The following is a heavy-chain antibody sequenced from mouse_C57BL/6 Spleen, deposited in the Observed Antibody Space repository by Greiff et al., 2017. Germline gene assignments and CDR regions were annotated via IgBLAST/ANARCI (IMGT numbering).Heavy chain of an antibody. CDR1: GYTFTSYW. CDR2: IHPNSGST. Sequence: QVQLQQPGAELVKPGASVKLSCKASGYTFTSYWMHWVKQRPGQGLEWIGMIHPNSGSTNYNEKFKSKATLTVDKSSSTAYMQLSSLTSEDSAVYFCAREITTPYYYAMVYWGQGPSVTVSS. CDR3: AREITTPYYYAMVY. J-gene: IGHJ4*01. D-gene: IGHD1-1*01. V-gene: IGHV1-64*01.